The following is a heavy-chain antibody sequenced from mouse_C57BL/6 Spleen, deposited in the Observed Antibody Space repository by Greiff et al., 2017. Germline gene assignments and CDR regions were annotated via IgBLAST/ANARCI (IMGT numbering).Heavy chain of an antibody. V-gene: IGHV14-1*01. CDR2: IDPEDGDT. D-gene: IGHD3-2*02. J-gene: IGHJ3*01. CDR1: GFNIKDYY. CDR3: ARTAQATSFAY. Sequence: EVQLQQSGAELVRPGASVKLSCTASGFNIKDYYMHWVKQRPEQGLEWIGRIDPEDGDTEYAPKFQGKATMTADTSSNTAYLQLSSLTSEDTAVYYCARTAQATSFAYWGQGTLVTVSA.